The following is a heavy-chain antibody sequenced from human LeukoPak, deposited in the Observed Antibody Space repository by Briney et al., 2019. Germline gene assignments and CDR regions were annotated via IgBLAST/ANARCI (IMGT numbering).Heavy chain of an antibody. D-gene: IGHD2-2*01. CDR2: INPKSGGT. V-gene: IGHV1-2*02. CDR3: ANWNCSSTSCYHNWFDP. Sequence: GSSVTVSCKASGYTFTGYDMHWLRQAPGQGLEGMGWINPKSGGTNYAQKFQGRVTMTRDTSISTAYMELSRLRSDDTAVYYCANWNCSSTSCYHNWFDPWGQGTLVTVSS. CDR1: GYTFTGYD. J-gene: IGHJ5*02.